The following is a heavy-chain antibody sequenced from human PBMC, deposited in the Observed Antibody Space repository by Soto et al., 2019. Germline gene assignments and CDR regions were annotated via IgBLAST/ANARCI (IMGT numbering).Heavy chain of an antibody. D-gene: IGHD3-9*01. Sequence: SETLSLTCTVSGGSISSGGYYWSWIRQHPGKGLEWIGYIYYSGSTYYNPSLKSRVTISVDTSKNQFSLTLSSVTAADTAVYYCARGAEEYISHGMDVWGQGTTVTVS. CDR3: ARGAEEYISHGMDV. V-gene: IGHV4-31*03. CDR2: IYYSGST. J-gene: IGHJ6*02. CDR1: GGSISSGGYY.